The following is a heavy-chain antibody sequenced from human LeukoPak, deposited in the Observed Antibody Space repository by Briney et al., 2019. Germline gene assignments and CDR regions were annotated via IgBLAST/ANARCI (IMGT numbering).Heavy chain of an antibody. CDR3: ARVPEMATIDGLWLNFDY. D-gene: IGHD5-24*01. Sequence: GGSLRLSCAASGFTFSDYYMSWIRQAPGKGLEWVSYISSSGSTKYYADSVKGRFTISRDNAKNSLYLQMNSLRAEDTAVYYCARVPEMATIDGLWLNFDYWGQGTLVTVSS. CDR1: GFTFSDYY. J-gene: IGHJ4*02. CDR2: ISSSGSTK. V-gene: IGHV3-11*04.